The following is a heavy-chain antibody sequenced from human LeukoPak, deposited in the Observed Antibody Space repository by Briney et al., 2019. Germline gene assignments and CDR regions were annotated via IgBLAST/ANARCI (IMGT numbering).Heavy chain of an antibody. CDR2: IRSKAYGGTT. Sequence: GGSPRLSCTASGFTFGDYAMSWVRQAPGKGLEWVGFIRSKAYGGTTEYAASVKGRFTISRDDSKSVAYLQMNSLKTEDTAVYYCTRPYDFWSGYSTVDYWGQGTLVTVSS. D-gene: IGHD3-3*01. CDR3: TRPYDFWSGYSTVDY. J-gene: IGHJ4*02. V-gene: IGHV3-49*04. CDR1: GFTFGDYA.